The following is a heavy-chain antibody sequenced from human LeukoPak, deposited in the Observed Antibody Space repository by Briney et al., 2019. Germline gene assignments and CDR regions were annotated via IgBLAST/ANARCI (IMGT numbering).Heavy chain of an antibody. CDR3: AKDRGEQWPQEGYFDY. Sequence: GGSLRLSCAASGFTFSSYGMHWVRQAPGKGLEWVAFIRYDGSNKYYADSVKGRFTISRDNSKNTLYLQMNSLRAEDTAVYYCAKDRGEQWPQEGYFDYWGQGTLVTVSS. D-gene: IGHD6-19*01. CDR2: IRYDGSNK. CDR1: GFTFSSYG. J-gene: IGHJ4*02. V-gene: IGHV3-30*02.